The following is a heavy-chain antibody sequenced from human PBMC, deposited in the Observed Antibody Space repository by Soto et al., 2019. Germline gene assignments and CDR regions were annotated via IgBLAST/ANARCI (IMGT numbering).Heavy chain of an antibody. D-gene: IGHD6-19*01. V-gene: IGHV3-15*01. CDR2: IKSKTDGGTT. Sequence: EVQLVESGGGLVKPGGSLRLSCAASGFTFSNAWMSWVRQAPGKGLEWVGRIKSKTDGGTTDYAAPVKGRFTISRDDSKNTLYLQMHSLKTEDTAVYYCNTDGGNGEQWLVTVYYYYGMDVWGQGTTVTVSS. CDR1: GFTFSNAW. CDR3: NTDGGNGEQWLVTVYYYYGMDV. J-gene: IGHJ6*02.